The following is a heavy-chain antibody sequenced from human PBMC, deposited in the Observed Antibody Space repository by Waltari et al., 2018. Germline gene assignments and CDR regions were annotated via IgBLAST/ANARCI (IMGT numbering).Heavy chain of an antibody. CDR2: INPKNGDT. J-gene: IGHJ4*02. Sequence: QVQLVQSGTEVTKPGASVKVSCQASGYSFTAYPLHWVRQTPGQGLEWLGWINPKNGDTGYAQNFLGRVTMTRDTSINTVYMDLSGLRSDDTAVFYCARDPGPIVGAPDYWGQGTLVTVSS. CDR1: GYSFTAYP. V-gene: IGHV1-2*02. CDR3: ARDPGPIVGAPDY. D-gene: IGHD1-26*01.